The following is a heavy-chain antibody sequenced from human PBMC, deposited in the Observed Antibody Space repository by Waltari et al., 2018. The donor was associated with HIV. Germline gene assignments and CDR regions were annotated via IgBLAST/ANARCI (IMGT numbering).Heavy chain of an antibody. CDR3: ARGPHTSIFGVVKYFQP. Sequence: QVQLQQWGTGLLMPSETLSLTCAVYGGSFTAYYCTWIRQSPGNGLEWIGEIDHSGSTKYNPALQSRVNISVDASKKQFSLKLTSVTAADTGLYYCARGPHTSIFGVVKYFQPWGQGTLVIVSS. CDR1: GGSFTAYY. J-gene: IGHJ1*01. CDR2: IDHSGST. V-gene: IGHV4-34*02. D-gene: IGHD3-3*01.